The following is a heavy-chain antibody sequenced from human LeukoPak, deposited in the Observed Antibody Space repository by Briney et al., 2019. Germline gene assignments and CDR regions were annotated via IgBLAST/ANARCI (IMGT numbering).Heavy chain of an antibody. CDR2: INHSGST. Sequence: TSETLSLTCAVYGGSFSGYYWSWIRQPPGKGLEWIGEINHSGSTNYNPSLKSRATISVDTSKNQFSLKLSSVTAADTAVYYCARAPYYGSGSHGDYWGQGTLVTVSS. CDR1: GGSFSGYY. J-gene: IGHJ4*02. CDR3: ARAPYYGSGSHGDY. D-gene: IGHD3-10*01. V-gene: IGHV4-34*01.